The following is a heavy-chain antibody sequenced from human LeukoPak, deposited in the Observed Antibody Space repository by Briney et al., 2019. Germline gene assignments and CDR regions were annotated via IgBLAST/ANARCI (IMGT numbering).Heavy chain of an antibody. CDR1: GFTFDDYA. V-gene: IGHV3-9*01. CDR3: ARDAWRRAFNYGMDV. Sequence: GRSLRLSCAASGFTFDDYAMHWVRQAPGKGLEWVAGISWSSGNIGYADSVKGRFTISRDNAENSLHPQMNSLRTEDTALYFCARDAWRRAFNYGMDVWGQGTTVAVSS. D-gene: IGHD5-12*01. CDR2: ISWSSGNI. J-gene: IGHJ6*02.